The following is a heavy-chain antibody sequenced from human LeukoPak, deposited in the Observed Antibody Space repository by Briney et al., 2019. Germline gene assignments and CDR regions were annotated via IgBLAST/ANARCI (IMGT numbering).Heavy chain of an antibody. CDR2: TYYRSKWYN. D-gene: IGHD1-26*01. J-gene: IGHJ4*02. Sequence: SQTLSPTCAISGDSVSSNSAAWNWIRQSPSRGLEWLGRTYYRSKWYNDYAVSVKSRITINPDTSKNQFSLQLNSVTPEDTAVYYCARERPVVYSGSPTSTNYFDYWGQGTLVTVSS. CDR3: ARERPVVYSGSPTSTNYFDY. CDR1: GDSVSSNSAA. V-gene: IGHV6-1*01.